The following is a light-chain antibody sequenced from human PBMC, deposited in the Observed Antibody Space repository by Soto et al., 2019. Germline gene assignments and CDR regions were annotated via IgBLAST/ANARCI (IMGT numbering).Light chain of an antibody. J-gene: IGLJ1*01. CDR2: ANS. V-gene: IGLV1-40*01. CDR1: SSNIGAGYD. CDR3: QSYDSSLIVSKV. Sequence: QSVLTQPPSVSGAPGQRVTISCSGSSSNIGAGYDVQWYRQFPGTAPKLIIYANSDRPSGVPDRFSGSKSGTSASLAITGLQAVDEADYYCQSYDSSLIVSKVFGTGTKVTVL.